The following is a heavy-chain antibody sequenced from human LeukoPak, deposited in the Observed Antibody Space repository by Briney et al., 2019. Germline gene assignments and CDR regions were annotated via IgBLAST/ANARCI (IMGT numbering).Heavy chain of an antibody. CDR3: ATSQSSVAGIVGD. Sequence: PGGSLRLSCAASGFTFSDYFMTWIRQAPGKGLEWVSYISGSGSNKYYADSVKGRFTISRDNAKNSLYLQMNSLRVEDTAVHYCATSQSSVAGIVGDWGQGTLVTVSS. CDR1: GFTFSDYF. V-gene: IGHV3-11*04. J-gene: IGHJ4*02. D-gene: IGHD6-19*01. CDR2: ISGSGSNK.